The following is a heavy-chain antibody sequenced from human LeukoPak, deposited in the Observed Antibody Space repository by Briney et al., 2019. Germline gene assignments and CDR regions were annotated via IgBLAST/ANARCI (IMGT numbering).Heavy chain of an antibody. V-gene: IGHV4-31*03. CDR1: GLSISSGGYY. CDR2: IYYSGST. Sequence: SQTLSLTCTVSGLSISSGGYYWRWLRQHPGKGLEWIGYIYYSGSTYYNPSLKSRVTISVDTSKNQFSLKLSSVTAADTAVYYCASGLGINLDYWGQGTLVTVSS. D-gene: IGHD7-27*01. J-gene: IGHJ4*02. CDR3: ASGLGINLDY.